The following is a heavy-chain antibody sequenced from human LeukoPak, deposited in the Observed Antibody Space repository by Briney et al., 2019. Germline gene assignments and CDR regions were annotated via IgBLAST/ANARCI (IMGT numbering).Heavy chain of an antibody. Sequence: GASVKVSCKASGSTFSSYAISWVRQAPGQGLEWMGRIIPILGIANYAQKFQGRVTITADKSTSTAYMELSSLRSEDTAVYHCARQPPPVASGPLGLDYWGQGTLVTVSS. V-gene: IGHV1-69*04. CDR2: IIPILGIA. CDR1: GSTFSSYA. CDR3: ARQPPPVASGPLGLDY. D-gene: IGHD2-15*01. J-gene: IGHJ4*02.